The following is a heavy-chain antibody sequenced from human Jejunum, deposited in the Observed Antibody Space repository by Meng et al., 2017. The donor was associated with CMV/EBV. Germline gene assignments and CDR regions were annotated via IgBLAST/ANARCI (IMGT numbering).Heavy chain of an antibody. CDR3: ARGLNWLDP. J-gene: IGHJ5*02. Sequence: LSLSCEASGFPFSRFAMSWVRQAPGKGLEWVSGSSSGSTYYAGSVKGRFSISRDNSKSTLFLQMNSLRDEDTAVYYCARGLNWLDPWGQGTLVTVSS. V-gene: IGHV3-23*01. CDR2: SSSGST. D-gene: IGHD3-10*01. CDR1: GFPFSRFA.